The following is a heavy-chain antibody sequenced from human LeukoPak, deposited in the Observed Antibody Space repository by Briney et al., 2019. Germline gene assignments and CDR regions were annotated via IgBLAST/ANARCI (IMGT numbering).Heavy chain of an antibody. J-gene: IGHJ3*02. CDR2: IIPIFGIA. V-gene: IGHV1-69*04. CDR3: TRSSRTTDDAFDI. CDR1: GGTFSSYA. D-gene: IGHD1-1*01. Sequence: SVKVSCKASGGTFSSYAISWVRQAPGQGLEWMGRIIPIFGIANYAQKFQGRVTITADKSTSTAYMELSSLRSEDTAVYYCTRSSRTTDDAFDIWGQGTMVTVSS.